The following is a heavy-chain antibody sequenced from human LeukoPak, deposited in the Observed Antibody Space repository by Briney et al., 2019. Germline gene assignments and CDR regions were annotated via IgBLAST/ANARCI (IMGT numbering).Heavy chain of an antibody. CDR3: ASRFMDAGLTTVTTDY. J-gene: IGHJ4*02. D-gene: IGHD4-17*01. Sequence: ASVKVSCKASGGTFSSYAISGVRQAPGQGLEWMGRIIPIFGTANYAQRFQGRVTITTNESTSTAYMELSSLRSEDTAVYYCASRFMDAGLTTVTTDYWGQGTLVTVSS. CDR1: GGTFSSYA. V-gene: IGHV1-69*05. CDR2: IIPIFGTA.